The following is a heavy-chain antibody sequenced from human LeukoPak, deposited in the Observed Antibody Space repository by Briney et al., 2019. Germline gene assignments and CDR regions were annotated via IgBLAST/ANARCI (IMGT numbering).Heavy chain of an antibody. D-gene: IGHD3-10*01. Sequence: GGSLRLSCAASGFTFTTYWMGWVRQAPGKGLEWVANIQQDGTEKYYVDSVKGRFTISRDNAKNSLYLQMNSLRVEDTAVYYCARVAKYYYGSETYYFFEHWGQGTPVTASS. CDR1: GFTFTTYW. CDR2: IQQDGTEK. J-gene: IGHJ4*02. V-gene: IGHV3-7*01. CDR3: ARVAKYYYGSETYYFFEH.